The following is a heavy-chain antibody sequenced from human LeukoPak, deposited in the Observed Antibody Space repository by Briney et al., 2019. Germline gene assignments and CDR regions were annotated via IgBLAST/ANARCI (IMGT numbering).Heavy chain of an antibody. D-gene: IGHD3-10*01. CDR3: ARRGHTVRDPRPFDY. CDR2: ISAYNGNT. V-gene: IGHV1-18*01. Sequence: ASVKVSCKASGYTFTSYGISWVRQAPGQGLEWMGWISAYNGNTNYAQKLQGRVTMTTDTSTSTAYMELRSLRSDDTAVYYCARRGHTVRDPRPFDYWGQGTLVTVSS. CDR1: GYTFTSYG. J-gene: IGHJ4*02.